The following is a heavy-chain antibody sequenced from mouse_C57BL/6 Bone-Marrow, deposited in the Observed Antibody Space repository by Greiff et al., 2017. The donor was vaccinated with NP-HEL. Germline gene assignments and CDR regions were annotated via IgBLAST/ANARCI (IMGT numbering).Heavy chain of an antibody. J-gene: IGHJ3*01. V-gene: IGHV1-64*01. Sequence: QVQLQQPGAELVKPGASVELSCKASGYTFTSYWMHWVKQRPGQGLEWIGMIHPNSGSTNYNEKFKSKATLTVDKSSSTAYMQLSSLTSEDSAVDYCARNYGNYPWFAYWGQGTLVTVSA. CDR2: IHPNSGST. CDR3: ARNYGNYPWFAY. CDR1: GYTFTSYW. D-gene: IGHD2-1*01.